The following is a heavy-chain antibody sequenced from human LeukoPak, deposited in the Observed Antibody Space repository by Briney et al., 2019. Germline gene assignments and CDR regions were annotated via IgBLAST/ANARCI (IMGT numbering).Heavy chain of an antibody. CDR1: RFTFSSYA. CDR3: ARDTSYNYGAHAMDV. V-gene: IGHV3-23*01. Sequence: GGSLRLSCAASRFTFSSYAMSWVRQAPGKGLEWVSAISGSGGSTYYADSVKGRFTISRDNSKNTLYLQLNSLRGEDTAIYYCARDTSYNYGAHAMDVWGQGTTVTVSS. CDR2: ISGSGGST. D-gene: IGHD4/OR15-4a*01. J-gene: IGHJ6*02.